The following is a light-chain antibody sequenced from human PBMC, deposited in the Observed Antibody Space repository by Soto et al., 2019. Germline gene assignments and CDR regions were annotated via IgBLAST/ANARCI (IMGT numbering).Light chain of an antibody. CDR3: QQYGSSPPEA. J-gene: IGKJ1*01. CDR1: QSVSSSY. CDR2: GAS. V-gene: IGKV3-20*01. Sequence: EIVLTQSPGTLSLSPGERATLPCRASQSVSSSYLAWYQQKPGQAPRLLIYGASSRATGIPDRFSGSGSGTDFTLTISRLEPEDFAVYYCQQYGSSPPEAFGQGTKVDIK.